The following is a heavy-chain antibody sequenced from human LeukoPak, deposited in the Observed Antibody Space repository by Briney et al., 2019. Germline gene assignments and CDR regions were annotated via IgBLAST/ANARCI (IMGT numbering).Heavy chain of an antibody. Sequence: ASVKVSCTASGHTFTSYYMHWVRQAPGQGLEWMGIINPSGGSTSYAQKFQGRVTMTRGTSTSTVYMELSSLRSEDTAVYYCARWAQSGTMVRGANPGNCFDYWGQGTLVTVSS. D-gene: IGHD3-10*01. CDR1: GHTFTSYY. J-gene: IGHJ4*02. CDR3: ARWAQSGTMVRGANPGNCFDY. CDR2: INPSGGST. V-gene: IGHV1-46*01.